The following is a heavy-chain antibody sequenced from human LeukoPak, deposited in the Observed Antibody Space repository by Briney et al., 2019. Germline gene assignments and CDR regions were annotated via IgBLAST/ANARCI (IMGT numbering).Heavy chain of an antibody. Sequence: SETLSLTCTVSDGSTSNYFCTWLRQSAGKGLEWIGRIHTSGSTNYNPSLKSRVSMSVDTSKNQFSLKLSSVTAADTAVYYCARDPEGHGYYFDYWGQGALVTVSS. CDR2: IHTSGST. CDR3: ARDPEGHGYYFDY. CDR1: DGSTSNYF. V-gene: IGHV4-4*07. D-gene: IGHD3-3*01. J-gene: IGHJ4*02.